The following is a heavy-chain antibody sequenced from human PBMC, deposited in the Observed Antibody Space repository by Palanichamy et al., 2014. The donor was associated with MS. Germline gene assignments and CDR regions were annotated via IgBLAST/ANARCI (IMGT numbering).Heavy chain of an antibody. J-gene: IGHJ4*02. CDR2: IWYDGSNK. CDR1: GFTFSRHG. CDR3: ARHSDTTTVTKGGFDY. V-gene: IGHV3-33*08. D-gene: IGHD4-17*01. Sequence: QVQLVEVWGRAWSSLGGPVRLSCAASGFTFSRHGMHWVRQAPGEGLEWVAVIWYDGSNKYYSDSGKGRFTISRDNSKNTLDLQMNSLRADDTAVYYCARHSDTTTVTKGGFDYWGQGTLVTVSS.